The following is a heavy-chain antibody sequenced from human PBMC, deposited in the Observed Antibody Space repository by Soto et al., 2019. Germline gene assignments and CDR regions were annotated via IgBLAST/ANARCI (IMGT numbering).Heavy chain of an antibody. V-gene: IGHV1-69*01. Sequence: QVQLVQSGAEVKKPGSSVKVSCKASGGTFSSYAISWVRQAPGQGLEWMGGIIPIFGTANYAQKFQGRVTITADESTSTAYMELSSLGSEDTAVYYCARGGGDIVVVPALPAYYYYGMDVWGQGTTVTVSS. D-gene: IGHD2-2*01. CDR3: ARGGGDIVVVPALPAYYYYGMDV. CDR1: GGTFSSYA. J-gene: IGHJ6*02. CDR2: IIPIFGTA.